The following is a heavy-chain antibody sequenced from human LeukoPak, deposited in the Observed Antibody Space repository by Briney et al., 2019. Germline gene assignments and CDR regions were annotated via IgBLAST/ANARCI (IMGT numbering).Heavy chain of an antibody. V-gene: IGHV1-46*01. CDR3: AKSRTTGSASSDY. D-gene: IGHD2-8*02. J-gene: IGHJ4*02. Sequence: ASVKVSCKASGYTFTSYCIHWVRQAPGQGLEWMGIMNPSDGSTSYAQKFRGRVTMTRDTSTTTVYMEMSNLSSEDTAMYYCAKSRTTGSASSDYWGQGTLVTVSS. CDR1: GYTFTSYC. CDR2: MNPSDGST.